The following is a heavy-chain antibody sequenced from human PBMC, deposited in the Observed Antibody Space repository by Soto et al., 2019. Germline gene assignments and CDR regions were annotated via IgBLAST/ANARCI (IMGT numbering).Heavy chain of an antibody. CDR1: GGSISSGGYS. Sequence: QLQLQESGSGLVKPSQTLSLTCAVSGGSISSGGYSWSWIRQPPGKGLEWIGYTYHNGSTYYNPSLKSRVAISVDRSKNQFALKLRSVTAADTAVYYCARGAPVVNDYWGQGTLVTVSS. J-gene: IGHJ4*02. V-gene: IGHV4-30-2*01. CDR3: ARGAPVVNDY. CDR2: TYHNGST. D-gene: IGHD3-22*01.